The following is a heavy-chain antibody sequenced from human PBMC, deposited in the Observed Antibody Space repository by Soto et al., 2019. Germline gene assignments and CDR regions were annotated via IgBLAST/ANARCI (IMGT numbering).Heavy chain of an antibody. CDR1: GGSFSGHS. V-gene: IGHV4-34*01. D-gene: IGHD3-22*01. CDR2: INHSGRV. J-gene: IGHJ5*01. Sequence: PSETLSLTCAVYGGSFSGHSWTWIRQSPGKGLEWIGDINHSGRVNYSPSLESRVTISLDTSKNQFSLTLSAVTAADTAMYYCSTRTYDTGGYYRFYPRGQGTLVTV. CDR3: STRTYDTGGYYRFYP.